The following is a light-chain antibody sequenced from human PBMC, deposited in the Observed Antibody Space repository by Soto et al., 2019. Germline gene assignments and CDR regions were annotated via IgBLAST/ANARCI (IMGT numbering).Light chain of an antibody. CDR1: QSVSSSH. CDR2: GAS. Sequence: VLTQSPGTLSLSPGERATLSCRASQSVSSSHLAWYQQKPGQAPRLLIYGASSRATGIPDRFSGSGSGTDFTLTISRLEPEDFAVYYCQHYGSSPLTFGGGTKVE. V-gene: IGKV3-20*01. CDR3: QHYGSSPLT. J-gene: IGKJ4*01.